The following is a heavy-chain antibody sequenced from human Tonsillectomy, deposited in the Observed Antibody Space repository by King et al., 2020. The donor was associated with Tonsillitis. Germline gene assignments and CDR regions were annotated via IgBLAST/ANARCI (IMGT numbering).Heavy chain of an antibody. CDR1: GGSFSGYY. J-gene: IGHJ4*02. V-gene: IGHV4-34*01. D-gene: IGHD5-18*01. CDR2: INHSGST. CDR3: ASLSRGYSYGYPDY. Sequence: VQLQQWGAGLLKPSETLSLTCAVYGGSFSGYYWSWIRQPPGKGLEWIGEINHSGSTNYNPSLKSRVTISVDTSKNQFSLKLSSVTAADPALYYCASLSRGYSYGYPDYWGQGTLVTVSS.